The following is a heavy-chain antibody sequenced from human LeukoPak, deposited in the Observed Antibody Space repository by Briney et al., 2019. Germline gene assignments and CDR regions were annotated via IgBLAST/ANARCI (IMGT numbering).Heavy chain of an antibody. Sequence: DSVKVSCKTSGYPFTTWEINWVRQAAGQGLEWMGRVHPNSGTTAYAQKFHGRVTMARDTSISTAYVELSGLRSDDTAVYFCARGPRNDPWGQGTLVTVSS. CDR3: ARGPRNDP. CDR1: GYPFTTWE. V-gene: IGHV1-8*01. D-gene: IGHD1-14*01. J-gene: IGHJ5*02. CDR2: VHPNSGTT.